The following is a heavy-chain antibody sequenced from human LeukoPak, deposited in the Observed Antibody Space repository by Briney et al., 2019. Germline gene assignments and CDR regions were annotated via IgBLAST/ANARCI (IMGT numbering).Heavy chain of an antibody. J-gene: IGHJ4*02. CDR2: IDPSDSYV. V-gene: IGHV5-10-1*04. CDR1: GYKLTAYW. Sequence: GESLKISCKGSGYKLTAYWITWVRQMPGKGLEWMGRIDPSDSYVTYGPSFEGQVTFSVDKSISTAYLQWSSLKASDTAMYYCATSYDYGEPLVDYWGQGTLVIVSS. D-gene: IGHD4/OR15-4a*01. CDR3: ATSYDYGEPLVDY.